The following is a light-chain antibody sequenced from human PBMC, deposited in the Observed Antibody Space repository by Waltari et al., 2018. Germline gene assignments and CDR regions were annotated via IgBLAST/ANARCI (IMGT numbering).Light chain of an antibody. V-gene: IGLV2-23*02. CDR3: CSYAGSVV. CDR1: SSDIGSYNV. CDR2: EVI. Sequence: QSALTQPASVSGSPGQSITISCTGSSSDIGSYNVVSWYQHHPGKAPKLVIYEVINRPSGVSNRFSGSKAGHTASLTISGLQAEDEADYYCCSYAGSVVFGGGTKLTVL. J-gene: IGLJ2*01.